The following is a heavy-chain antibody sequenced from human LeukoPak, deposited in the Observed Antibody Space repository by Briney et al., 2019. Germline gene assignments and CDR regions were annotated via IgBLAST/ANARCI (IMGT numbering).Heavy chain of an antibody. CDR3: ARDRGNYYDSSGYYDY. J-gene: IGHJ4*02. V-gene: IGHV4-59*12. Sequence: SETLSLTCTVSDGSITSYYWSWIRQPPGKGLEWIAYMYYSGSTNYNPSLKSRVTISVDTSKNQFSLKLSSVTAADTAVYYCARDRGNYYDSSGYYDYWGQGTLVTVSS. D-gene: IGHD3-22*01. CDR1: DGSITSYY. CDR2: MYYSGST.